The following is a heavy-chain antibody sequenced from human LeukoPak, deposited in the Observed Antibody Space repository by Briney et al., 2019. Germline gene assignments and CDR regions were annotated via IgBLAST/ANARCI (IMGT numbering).Heavy chain of an antibody. Sequence: GSLRLSCAASGFTFSSYAMSWVRQAPGKGLEWVSAISGSGGSTYYADSVKGRFTISRDNAKSTLYLQMNSQRAEDTALYYCAKGIGLRPPDYWGQGTLVTVSS. CDR2: ISGSGGST. J-gene: IGHJ4*02. CDR1: GFTFSSYA. CDR3: AKGIGLRPPDY. D-gene: IGHD3-16*01. V-gene: IGHV3-23*01.